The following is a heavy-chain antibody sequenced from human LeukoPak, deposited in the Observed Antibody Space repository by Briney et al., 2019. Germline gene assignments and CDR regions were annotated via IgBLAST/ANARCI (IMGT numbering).Heavy chain of an antibody. J-gene: IGHJ3*02. CDR1: GYTFTGYY. Sequence: ASVKVSCKASGYTFTGYYMHWVRQAPGQGLEWMGRINPNSGGTNYAQKFQGRVTMTRDTSISTAYMELSRLRSDDTAVYYCARDTIYYDSSGYYSHDAFDIWGQGTMVTVSS. CDR3: ARDTIYYDSSGYYSHDAFDI. D-gene: IGHD3-22*01. V-gene: IGHV1-2*06. CDR2: INPNSGGT.